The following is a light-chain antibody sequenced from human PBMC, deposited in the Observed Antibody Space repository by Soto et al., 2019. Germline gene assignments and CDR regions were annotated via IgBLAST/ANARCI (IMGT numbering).Light chain of an antibody. CDR2: DAS. V-gene: IGKV1-5*01. CDR1: QTISTW. J-gene: IGKJ2*01. Sequence: DIQVTQSPPTLSASVGDRVTITCRASQTISTWMAWYQQKPGKAPKLLVYDASTLQSGVASRFSGSGSGTEFTLIISGLQPDDSATYYCQQYTNTNNPLMFGQGTKVDIK. CDR3: QQYTNTNNPLM.